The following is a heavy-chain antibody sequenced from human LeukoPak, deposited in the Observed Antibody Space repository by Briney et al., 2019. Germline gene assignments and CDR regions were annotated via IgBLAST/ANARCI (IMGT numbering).Heavy chain of an antibody. D-gene: IGHD2-21*02. Sequence: GRSLRLSCAASGFTFSSYAMHWVRQAPGKGLEWVAVISDDGRNKYYADSVKGRFTISRDNSKNTVYLQMNSLRAEDTAVYYCARGVMVTGPLDYWGQGTLVTVSS. CDR1: GFTFSSYA. J-gene: IGHJ4*02. V-gene: IGHV3-30*14. CDR2: ISDDGRNK. CDR3: ARGVMVTGPLDY.